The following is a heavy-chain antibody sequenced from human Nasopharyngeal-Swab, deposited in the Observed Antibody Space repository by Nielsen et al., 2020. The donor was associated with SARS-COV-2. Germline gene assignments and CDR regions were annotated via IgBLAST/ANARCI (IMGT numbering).Heavy chain of an antibody. CDR3: ASHHGDCSGGSCYYRVFDY. D-gene: IGHD2-15*01. Sequence: WIRQPPGKGLEWIGSIYYSGSTYYNPSLKSRVTISVDTSKNQFSLKLSSVTAAGTAVYYCASHHGDCSGGSCYYRVFDYWGQGTLVTVSS. J-gene: IGHJ4*02. CDR2: IYYSGST. V-gene: IGHV4-39*01.